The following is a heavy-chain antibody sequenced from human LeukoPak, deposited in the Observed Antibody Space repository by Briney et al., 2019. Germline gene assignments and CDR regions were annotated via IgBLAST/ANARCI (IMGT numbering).Heavy chain of an antibody. J-gene: IGHJ4*02. CDR2: IKQDGSEK. D-gene: IGHD3-22*01. V-gene: IGHV3-7*05. Sequence: GGSLRLSCAASGFTFSSYWMSWVRQAPGKGLEWVANIKQDGSEKYYVDSVKGRFIISRDNAKNSLYLQMNSLRAEDTAVYYCARPYSSDFYQYFDCWGQGTLVTVSS. CDR1: GFTFSSYW. CDR3: ARPYSSDFYQYFDC.